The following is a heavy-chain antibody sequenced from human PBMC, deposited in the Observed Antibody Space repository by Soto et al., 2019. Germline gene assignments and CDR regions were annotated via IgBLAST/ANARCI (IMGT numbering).Heavy chain of an antibody. D-gene: IGHD6-13*01. CDR2: ISGSGDST. Sequence: EVQLLESGGGLVQPGGSLRLSCAASGFIFSSYGMSWVRQTPGKGLEWVSAISGSGDSTYYADSVKGRFTISRDNSKHTLNLQMNSLRAEDTAVYYCARRSSSWSFDYWGQGTLVTVSS. CDR3: ARRSSSWSFDY. CDR1: GFIFSSYG. J-gene: IGHJ4*02. V-gene: IGHV3-23*01.